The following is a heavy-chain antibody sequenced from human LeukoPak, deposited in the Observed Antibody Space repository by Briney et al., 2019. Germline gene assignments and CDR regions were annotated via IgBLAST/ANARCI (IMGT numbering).Heavy chain of an antibody. CDR3: AKESALYSGGGYFDY. V-gene: IGHV3-30*18. J-gene: IGHJ4*02. D-gene: IGHD2-8*01. CDR2: MAYDGRNK. Sequence: GGSLRLSCAASGFTFSSYGMHWVRQAPGKGLEWVAVMAYDGRNKYYADSVKGRFTISRDNSKNTLYLQMNSLRAEDTAVYYCAKESALYSGGGYFDYWGRGTLVTVSS. CDR1: GFTFSSYG.